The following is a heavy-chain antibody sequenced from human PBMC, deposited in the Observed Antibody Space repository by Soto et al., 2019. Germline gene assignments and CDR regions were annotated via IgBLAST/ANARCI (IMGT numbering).Heavy chain of an antibody. D-gene: IGHD1-1*01. V-gene: IGHV2-5*02. CDR3: AHLYWVASGIRYYFDY. CDR2: IYWDDDQ. Sequence: QITLKESGPTLVKPTQTLTLTCTFSGFSLTTDAVGVGWIRQPPGKALGWLTLIYWDDDQRYSPSLKTRLTITKDASRNQVVLTLANMDPADTGTYYCAHLYWVASGIRYYFDYWGQGTLVTVSS. J-gene: IGHJ4*02. CDR1: GFSLTTDAVG.